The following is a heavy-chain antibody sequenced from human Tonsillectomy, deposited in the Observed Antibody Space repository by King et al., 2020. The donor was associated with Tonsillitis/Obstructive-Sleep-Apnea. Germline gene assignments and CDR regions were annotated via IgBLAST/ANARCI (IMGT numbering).Heavy chain of an antibody. Sequence: VQLVESGGGLVQPGESLRLSCATSGFTFSNSAMSWVRQAPETGLEWVSAISGRGGSTYYAESVKGRFTISRDNSKNTLYLDMNTLRAEDTAVYYCAKAPTALPALFDYWGRGTLVTVSS. J-gene: IGHJ4*02. CDR2: ISGRGGST. CDR1: GFTFSNSA. V-gene: IGHV3-23*04. CDR3: AKAPTALPALFDY. D-gene: IGHD2-2*01.